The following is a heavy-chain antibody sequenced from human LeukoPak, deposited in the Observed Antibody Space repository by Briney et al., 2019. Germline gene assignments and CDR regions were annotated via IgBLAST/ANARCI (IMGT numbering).Heavy chain of an antibody. CDR1: GGSFSGYY. CDR3: ARNGYCSSTSCFDFDY. Sequence: SETLSLTCAVYGGSFSGYYWSWIRQPPGKGLEWIGEINHSGSTNYNPSLKSRVTISVDTSKNQFSLKLSSVTAADTAVYYCARNGYCSSTSCFDFDYWGQGTLVTVSS. V-gene: IGHV4-34*01. J-gene: IGHJ4*02. CDR2: INHSGST. D-gene: IGHD2-2*01.